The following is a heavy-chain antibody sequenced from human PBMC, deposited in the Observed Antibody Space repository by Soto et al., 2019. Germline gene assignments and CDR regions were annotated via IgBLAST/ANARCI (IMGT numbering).Heavy chain of an antibody. CDR3: AIIGTPWSPPIIAAAGTALDY. CDR1: GYTFTSYG. CDR2: ISAYNGNT. V-gene: IGHV1-18*01. D-gene: IGHD6-13*01. J-gene: IGHJ4*02. Sequence: GASVKVSCKASGYTFTSYGISWVRQAPGQGLEWMGWISAYNGNTNYAQKLQGRVTMTTDTSTSTAYMELRSLRSDDTAVYYCAIIGTPWSPPIIAAAGTALDYWGQGTLVTVSS.